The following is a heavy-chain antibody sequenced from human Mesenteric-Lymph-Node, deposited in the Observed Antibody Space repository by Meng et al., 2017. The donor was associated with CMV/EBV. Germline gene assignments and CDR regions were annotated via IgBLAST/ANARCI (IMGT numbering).Heavy chain of an antibody. CDR3: ARVVAYGGWFDP. CDR1: GYTFTAYF. V-gene: IGHV1-46*01. J-gene: IGHJ5*02. Sequence: ASVKVSCKASGYTFTAYFLHWVRQAPGQGLEWMAMINPSGGSTTYAQKFQDRITMTTDTSTSTVYMDLSSLRSEDTAVYYCARVVAYGGWFDPWGQGTLVTVSS. CDR2: INPSGGST. D-gene: IGHD4-17*01.